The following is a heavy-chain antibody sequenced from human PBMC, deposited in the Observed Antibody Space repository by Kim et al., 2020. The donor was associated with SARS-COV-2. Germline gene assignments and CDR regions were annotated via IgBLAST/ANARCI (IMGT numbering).Heavy chain of an antibody. CDR3: TTAPAMVRSLW. D-gene: IGHD3-10*01. J-gene: IGHJ4*02. Sequence: GGSLRLSCSASGFTFSNAWMSWVRQAPGKGLEWVGRIKSKTDGGTTDYAAPVKGRFTISRDDSKNTLYLQMNSLKTEDTAVYYCTTAPAMVRSLWWGQGTLVTVSS. CDR2: IKSKTDGGTT. V-gene: IGHV3-15*01. CDR1: GFTFSNAW.